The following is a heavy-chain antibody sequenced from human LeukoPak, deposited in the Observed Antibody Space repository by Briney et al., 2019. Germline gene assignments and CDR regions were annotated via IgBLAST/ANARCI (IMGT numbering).Heavy chain of an antibody. Sequence: SGGSLTLSCAASGFTFSDYAMSWVRQAPGKGLEWVSTASYYVGKQYHADSVRGRFTVSRDNSRNAVSLQMSSLRVEDTGIYYCAKAGIGADGAGFLCEYWGQGTLVTVSS. CDR1: GFTFSDYA. CDR3: AKAGIGADGAGFLCEY. J-gene: IGHJ4*02. CDR2: ASYYVGKQ. D-gene: IGHD1-1*01. V-gene: IGHV3-23*01.